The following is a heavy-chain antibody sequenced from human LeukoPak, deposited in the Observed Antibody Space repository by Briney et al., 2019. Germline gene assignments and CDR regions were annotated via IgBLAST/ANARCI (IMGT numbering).Heavy chain of an antibody. CDR1: GFTFDDYG. Sequence: PGGSLRLSCAASGFTFDDYGMSWVRQAPGXGLEWVAGINWNGGSIGYADSVKGRFTISRDNAKKPLYLQMNSLRAEDTALYYCAREPLYYYDSSGYYGNWYFDLWGRGTLVTVSS. D-gene: IGHD3-22*01. CDR3: AREPLYYYDSSGYYGNWYFDL. CDR2: INWNGGSI. V-gene: IGHV3-20*04. J-gene: IGHJ2*01.